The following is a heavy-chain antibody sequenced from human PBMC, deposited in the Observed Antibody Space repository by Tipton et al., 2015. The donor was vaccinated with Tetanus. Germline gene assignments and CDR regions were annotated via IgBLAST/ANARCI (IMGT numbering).Heavy chain of an antibody. CDR3: ARGMAEASNCGGDCYSDY. V-gene: IGHV3-48*04. CDR1: GFSFNTYG. D-gene: IGHD2-21*02. CDR2: TRSSSSPI. Sequence: SLRLSCAASGFSFNTYGMNWVRQAPGKGLEWISSTRSSSSPIYYAESVKGRFTISRDNAKNSLYLQMISLRAEDTAVYSCARGMAEASNCGGDCYSDYWGQGTLVTVSS. J-gene: IGHJ4*02.